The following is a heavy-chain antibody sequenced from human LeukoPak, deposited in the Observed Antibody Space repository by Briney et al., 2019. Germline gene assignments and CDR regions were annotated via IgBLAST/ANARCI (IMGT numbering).Heavy chain of an antibody. J-gene: IGHJ4*02. CDR3: AKDLSGSYDY. CDR2: ISYDGSNK. CDR1: GFTFSSYG. V-gene: IGHV3-30*18. D-gene: IGHD1-26*01. Sequence: GGSLRLSCAASGFTFSSYGMHWVRQAPGKGLEWVAVISYDGSNKYYADSVKGRFTISRDNSKNTLYLQMNSLRAEDTAVYYCAKDLSGSYDYWGQGTLVTVSS.